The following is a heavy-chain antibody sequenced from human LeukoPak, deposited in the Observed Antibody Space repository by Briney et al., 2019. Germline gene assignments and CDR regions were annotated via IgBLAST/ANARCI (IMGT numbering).Heavy chain of an antibody. V-gene: IGHV3-7*01. CDR1: GSTFSNYY. CDR3: AGGAGWTIDY. CDR2: LDQDETEK. Sequence: GGSLRLSCAASGSTFSNYYMNWVRQAPGKGLEWVAILDQDETEKLYVDSVRGRFTISRDNAKNSLYLQMSSLRAEDTAVYYCAGGAGWTIDYWGQGTLVTVSS. J-gene: IGHJ4*02. D-gene: IGHD2-15*01.